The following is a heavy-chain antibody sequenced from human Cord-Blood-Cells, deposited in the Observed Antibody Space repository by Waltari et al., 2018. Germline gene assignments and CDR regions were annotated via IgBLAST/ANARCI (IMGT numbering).Heavy chain of an antibody. D-gene: IGHD3-3*01. CDR3: ARNYDFWSGYVYY. Sequence: QVQLQQWGAGLLTPSETQSLPCAVYGGSFSGYYWSWIRQPPGKGLEWIGEINHSGSTNYNPSLKSRVTISVDTSKNQFSLKLSSVTAADTAVYYCARNYDFWSGYVYYWGQGTLVTVSS. J-gene: IGHJ4*02. CDR2: INHSGST. V-gene: IGHV4-34*01. CDR1: GGSFSGYY.